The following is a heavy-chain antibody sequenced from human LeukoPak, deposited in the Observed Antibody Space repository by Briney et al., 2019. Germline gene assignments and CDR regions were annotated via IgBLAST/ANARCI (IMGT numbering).Heavy chain of an antibody. D-gene: IGHD5-24*01. CDR2: INHSGST. J-gene: IGHJ4*02. CDR1: GGSFSGYY. CDR3: ARAQGRWLQLRFFDY. Sequence: SGTLSLTCAVYGGSFSGYYWSWIRQPPGKGLEWIGEINHSGSTNYNPSLKSRVTISVDTSKNQFSLKLSAVTAADTAVYYCARAQGRWLQLRFFDYWGQGTLVTVSS. V-gene: IGHV4-34*01.